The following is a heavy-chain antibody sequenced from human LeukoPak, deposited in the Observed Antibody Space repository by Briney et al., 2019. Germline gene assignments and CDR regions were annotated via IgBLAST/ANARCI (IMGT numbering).Heavy chain of an antibody. CDR3: ARGRTSSWYFDY. CDR2: ITSSSSTI. CDR1: GFTFSNYN. V-gene: IGHV3-48*02. Sequence: PGGSLRLSCAASGFTFSNYNMNWVRQAPGKGLEWIPFITSSSSTIYYADSVKGRFTISRDNAKNSLYLQMNSLRDEDTAVYYCARGRTSSWYFDYWGQGTLVTVSS. D-gene: IGHD6-13*01. J-gene: IGHJ4*02.